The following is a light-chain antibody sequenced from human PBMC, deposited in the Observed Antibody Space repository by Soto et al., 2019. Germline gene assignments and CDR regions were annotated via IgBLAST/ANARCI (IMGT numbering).Light chain of an antibody. CDR1: QSISSY. J-gene: IGKJ1*01. CDR2: AAS. CDR3: QQYRTSPPTWT. Sequence: DIQMTQSPSSLSASVGDRVTITCRASQSISSYLNWYQLKPGKAPKLLIYAASSLQSGVPSRFSGSGSGTDFTLTISRLEPEDFAVYYCQQYRTSPPTWTFGQGTKVDIK. V-gene: IGKV1-39*01.